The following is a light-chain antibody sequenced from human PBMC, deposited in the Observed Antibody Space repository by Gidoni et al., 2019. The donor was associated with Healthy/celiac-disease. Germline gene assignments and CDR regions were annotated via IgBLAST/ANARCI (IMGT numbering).Light chain of an antibody. CDR3: QRTYNAPPT. V-gene: IGKV1-27*01. J-gene: IGKJ1*01. Sequence: DIQLTQSPSSLSASVGDRVTITCRVSQGISRYLNWYRQKPGKVPKLLIYSASNLQSGVPSRFSGSGSGTDFTLTISSLQPEDFATYYCQRTYNAPPTFGQGTKVEIK. CDR2: SAS. CDR1: QGISRY.